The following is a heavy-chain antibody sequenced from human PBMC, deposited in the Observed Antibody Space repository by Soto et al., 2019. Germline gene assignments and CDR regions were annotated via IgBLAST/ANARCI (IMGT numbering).Heavy chain of an antibody. D-gene: IGHD3-22*01. CDR2: IYPGDSDT. J-gene: IGHJ4*02. CDR3: ARLDYYDSSGYYYRKGFDY. V-gene: IGHV5-51*01. CDR1: GYSFTSYW. Sequence: PGESLKISCKGSGYSFTSYWIGWVRQMPGKGLEWMGIIYPGDSDTRYSPSFQGQVTISADKSISTAYLQWSSLKASDTAMYYCARLDYYDSSGYYYRKGFDYWGQGTLVTVSS.